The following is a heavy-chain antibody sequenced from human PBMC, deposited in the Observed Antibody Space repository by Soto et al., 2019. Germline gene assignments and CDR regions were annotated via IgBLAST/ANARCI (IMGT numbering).Heavy chain of an antibody. CDR3: ARGHLSLYYYDSSGFDP. V-gene: IGHV1-8*01. CDR2: MDPNSGNT. D-gene: IGHD3-22*01. CDR1: GYTFTSYD. Sequence: SVKVSCKASGYTFTSYDINWVRQAPGQGLEWMGWMDPNSGNTGYAQKFQGRVTMTRNSSISTAYMELSSLRSEDTAVYYCARGHLSLYYYDSSGFDPWGQGTQVTVSS. J-gene: IGHJ5*02.